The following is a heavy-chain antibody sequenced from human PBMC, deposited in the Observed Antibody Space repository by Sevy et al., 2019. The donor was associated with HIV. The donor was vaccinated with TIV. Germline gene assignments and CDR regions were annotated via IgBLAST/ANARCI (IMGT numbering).Heavy chain of an antibody. CDR2: ISYDGSNK. V-gene: IGHV3-30-3*01. Sequence: GGSLRLSCVASGFSFSTHAIHWVRQAPGKGLEWVAVISYDGSNKYYADPMKGRFTISRDNSKNTLDLQMNSLRAEDTALDYCAGELCCESKGYGPATNYWGQGTLVTVSS. D-gene: IGHD5-18*01. J-gene: IGHJ4*02. CDR3: AGELCCESKGYGPATNY. CDR1: GFSFSTHA.